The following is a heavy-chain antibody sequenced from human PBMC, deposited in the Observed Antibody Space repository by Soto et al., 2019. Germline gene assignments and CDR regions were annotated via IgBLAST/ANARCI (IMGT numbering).Heavy chain of an antibody. D-gene: IGHD3-10*01. CDR3: VRRGISAFYYNLDV. CDR2: IYPGDSDT. J-gene: IGHJ6*02. V-gene: IGHV5-51*01. CDR1: GYKFPSYW. Sequence: GESLKISCKGSGYKFPSYWIGWVRQMPGKGLEWMGIIYPGDSDTRYSPSFQGQVTISVDKSITTAYLQWSSLKASDTAMYYCVRRGISAFYYNLDVWGQGTTVTVS.